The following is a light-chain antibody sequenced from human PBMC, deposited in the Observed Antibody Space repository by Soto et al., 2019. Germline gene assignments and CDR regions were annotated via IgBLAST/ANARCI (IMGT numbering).Light chain of an antibody. CDR1: QSISSSY. CDR2: DAS. J-gene: IGKJ4*01. V-gene: IGKV3-20*01. CDR3: QQYGSSPLT. Sequence: EIVLTQSPGTLSLSPGERATLSCRASQSISSSYLAWYQQKPGQAPRLLIYDASSRATAIPDRFSGSGSGTDFTLTISRLEPEDFAVYFCQQYGSSPLTFGGGTTVEIK.